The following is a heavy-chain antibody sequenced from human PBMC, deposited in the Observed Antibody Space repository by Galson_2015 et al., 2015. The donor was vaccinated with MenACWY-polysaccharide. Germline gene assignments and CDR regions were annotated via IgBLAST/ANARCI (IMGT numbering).Heavy chain of an antibody. Sequence: SLRLSCAASGFTFGDYAMAWFRQAPGKGLVWVGFIRCKASGETTGYSASVEVRFTISRDDPKSTAYLQMNSLQTEDTGIYYCTSDRPIDYWGQGTLVTVSS. V-gene: IGHV3-49*03. CDR2: IRCKASGETT. CDR3: TSDRPIDY. J-gene: IGHJ4*02. CDR1: GFTFGDYA.